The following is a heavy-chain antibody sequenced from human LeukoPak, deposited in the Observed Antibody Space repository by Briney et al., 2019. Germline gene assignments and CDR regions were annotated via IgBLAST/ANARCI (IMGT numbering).Heavy chain of an antibody. CDR1: GFTFSTSW. CDR2: IKKDGSEI. V-gene: IGHV3-7*03. CDR3: ARGRYSGTTYYFDY. J-gene: IGHJ4*02. D-gene: IGHD5-12*01. Sequence: PTGGSLRLSCAASGFTFSTSWMSWVRQVPGKGLEWVANIKKDGSEIYYVDSVKGRFTISRDNAKNSLYLQMNSLRAEDTAMYYCARGRYSGTTYYFDYWGQGTLVTVSS.